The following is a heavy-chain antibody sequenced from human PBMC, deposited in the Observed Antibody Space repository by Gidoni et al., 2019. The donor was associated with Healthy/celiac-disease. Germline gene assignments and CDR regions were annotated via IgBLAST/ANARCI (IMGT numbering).Heavy chain of an antibody. CDR2: IIPIFGTA. V-gene: IGHV1-69*06. Sequence: GQGLEWMGGIIPIFGTANYAQKFQGRVTITADKSTSTAYMELSSLRSKNTAVYYCARKYCSSTSCYSGVGWFDPWGQGTLVTVSS. D-gene: IGHD2-2*02. J-gene: IGHJ5*01. CDR3: ARKYCSSTSCYSGVGWFDP.